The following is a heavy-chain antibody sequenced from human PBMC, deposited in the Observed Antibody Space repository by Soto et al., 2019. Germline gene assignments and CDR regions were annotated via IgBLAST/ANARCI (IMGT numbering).Heavy chain of an antibody. D-gene: IGHD6-19*01. CDR1: GFTFSSYG. CDR2: ISYDGSNK. J-gene: IGHJ4*02. Sequence: QVQLVESGGGVVQPGRSLRLSCAASGFTFSSYGMHGVRQAPGKGLEWVAVISYDGSNKYYADSVKGRFTISRDNSKNTLYLQMNSLRAEDTAVYYCAAGIAVAGDYWGQGTLVTVSS. CDR3: AAGIAVAGDY. V-gene: IGHV3-30*03.